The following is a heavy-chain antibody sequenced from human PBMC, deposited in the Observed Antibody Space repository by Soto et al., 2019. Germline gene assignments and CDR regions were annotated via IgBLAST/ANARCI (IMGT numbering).Heavy chain of an antibody. CDR2: IYYSGST. J-gene: IGHJ4*02. Sequence: SETLSLTCTVTGDSISSRSYYWGWIRQPPGKGLEWIGSIYYSGSTYNNPSLRSRVSMSIDTSKDQFSLTLTSVLAADTAVYYCARGNRNLSNHPLFDYWGQGILVTVSS. CDR3: ARGNRNLSNHPLFDY. CDR1: GDSISSRSYY. D-gene: IGHD4-4*01. V-gene: IGHV4-39*07.